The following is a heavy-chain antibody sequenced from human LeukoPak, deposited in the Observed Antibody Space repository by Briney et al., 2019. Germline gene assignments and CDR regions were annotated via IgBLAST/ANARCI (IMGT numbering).Heavy chain of an antibody. V-gene: IGHV3-48*01. CDR2: ISGSSSPI. CDR1: GFTFSSYS. J-gene: IGHJ4*02. CDR3: ARDFRQLWLRTFDY. Sequence: SGGSLRLSCAASGFTFSSYSMNWVRQAPGKGLEWVSYISGSSSPIYYADSVKGRFTISRDNAKNSLYLQMNSLRAEDTAVYYCARDFRQLWLRTFDYWGQGTLVTVSS. D-gene: IGHD5-18*01.